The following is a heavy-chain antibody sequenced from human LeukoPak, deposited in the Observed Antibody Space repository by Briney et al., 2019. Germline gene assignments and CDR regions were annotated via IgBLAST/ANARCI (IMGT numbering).Heavy chain of an antibody. D-gene: IGHD2-15*01. V-gene: IGHV3-30-3*01. J-gene: IGHJ5*02. Sequence: GGSLRLSCAASGFTFSSYAMHWVRQAPGKGLEWVALISYDGSNKYYADSVKGRFTISRDNSKNTLYLQMNSLRAEDTAVYYCARGSGVVVAAIWSWFDPWGQGTLVTVSS. CDR1: GFTFSSYA. CDR3: ARGSGVVVAAIWSWFDP. CDR2: ISYDGSNK.